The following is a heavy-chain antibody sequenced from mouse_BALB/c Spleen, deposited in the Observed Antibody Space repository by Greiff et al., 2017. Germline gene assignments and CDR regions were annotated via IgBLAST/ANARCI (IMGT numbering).Heavy chain of an antibody. J-gene: IGHJ1*01. D-gene: IGHD3-3*01. V-gene: IGHV1-87*01. CDR1: GFTFTSYW. Sequence: VLLVESGAELARPGASVKLSCTASGFTFTSYWMQWVKQRPGQGLEWIGAIYPGDGDTRYTQKFKGKATLTADKSSSTAYMQLSSLASEDSAVYYCARRGRGWYFDVWGAGTTVTVSS. CDR2: IYPGDGDT. CDR3: ARRGRGWYFDV.